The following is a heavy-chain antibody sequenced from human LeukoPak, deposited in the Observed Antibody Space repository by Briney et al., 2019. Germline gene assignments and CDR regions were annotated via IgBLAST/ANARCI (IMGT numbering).Heavy chain of an antibody. J-gene: IGHJ5*02. V-gene: IGHV4-34*01. Sequence: PSETLSFTCAVYGGSFSGYYWSWSRQPPGKGLEWIGEINHSGSTNYNPSLKSRATISVDTSKNQFSLKLSSVTAADTAVYYCARPVDTWGQGTLVTVSS. CDR3: ARPVDT. CDR2: INHSGST. D-gene: IGHD5-12*01. CDR1: GGSFSGYY.